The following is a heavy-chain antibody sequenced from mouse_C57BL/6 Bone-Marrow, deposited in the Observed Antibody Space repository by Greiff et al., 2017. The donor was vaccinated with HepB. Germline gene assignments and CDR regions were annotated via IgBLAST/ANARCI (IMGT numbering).Heavy chain of an antibody. CDR3: ASPSYYYGSGFAY. CDR2: IHPNSGST. CDR1: GYTFTSYW. V-gene: IGHV1-64*01. J-gene: IGHJ3*01. D-gene: IGHD1-1*01. Sequence: VQLQQSGAELVKPGASVKLSCKASGYTFTSYWMHWVKQRPGQGLEWIGMIHPNSGSTNYNEKFKSKATLTVDKSSSTAYMQLSSLTSEDSAVYYCASPSYYYGSGFAYWGQGTLVTVSA.